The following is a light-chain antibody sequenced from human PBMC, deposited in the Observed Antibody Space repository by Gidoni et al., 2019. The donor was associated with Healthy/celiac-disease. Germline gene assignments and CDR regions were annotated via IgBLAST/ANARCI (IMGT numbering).Light chain of an antibody. Sequence: EIVLPQSPATLSLSPGERPTLSCRASQSVSSDLAWYQQKPGQAPRLLIYDASNRATGSPARFSGSGSGTDFTLTISSLEPEDFAVYYCQQRSNWLRTFGQGTKVEIK. J-gene: IGKJ1*01. CDR2: DAS. CDR1: QSVSSD. V-gene: IGKV3-11*01. CDR3: QQRSNWLRT.